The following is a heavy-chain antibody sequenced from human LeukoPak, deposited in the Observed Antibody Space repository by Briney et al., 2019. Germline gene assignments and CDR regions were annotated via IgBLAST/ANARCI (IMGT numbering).Heavy chain of an antibody. CDR1: GFTFSSYS. CDR3: ARDTLGSSGWYVDY. CDR2: ISSSSSYI. Sequence: GGSLRLSCAASGFTFSSYSMNWVRQAPGKGLEWVSSISSSSSYIYYADSVKGRFTISRDNAKNSLYLQMNSLRAEDAAVYYCARDTLGSSGWYVDYWGQGTLVTVSS. D-gene: IGHD6-19*01. V-gene: IGHV3-21*01. J-gene: IGHJ4*02.